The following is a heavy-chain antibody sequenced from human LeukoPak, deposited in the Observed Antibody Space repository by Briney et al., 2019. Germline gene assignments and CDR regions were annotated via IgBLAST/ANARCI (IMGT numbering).Heavy chain of an antibody. V-gene: IGHV3-74*01. D-gene: IGHD3-3*01. CDR1: GFTLSYYW. Sequence: GGSLRLSCAASGFTLSYYWMHWVRQAPGKGLVWVSRIDPDGSSTSCADSVKGRFTISRDNAKNTLDMQMNSLTAEDTAVYYCATVVGGYYPPVEGFDLWGQGTMVTVSS. J-gene: IGHJ3*01. CDR2: IDPDGSST. CDR3: ATVVGGYYPPVEGFDL.